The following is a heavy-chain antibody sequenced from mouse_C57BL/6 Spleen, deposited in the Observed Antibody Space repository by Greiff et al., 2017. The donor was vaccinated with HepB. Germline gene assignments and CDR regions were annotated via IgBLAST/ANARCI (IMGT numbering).Heavy chain of an antibody. CDR2: INPSSGYT. CDR1: GYTFTSYT. CDR3: ARKSTRASY. D-gene: IGHD3-1*01. J-gene: IGHJ2*01. Sequence: VNVVESGAELVKPGASVKMSCKASGYTFTSYTMHWVKQRPGQGLEWIGYINPSSGYTKYNQKFKDKATLTADKYSSTAYMQLSSLTSEDSAVYYCARKSTRASYWGQGTTLTVSS. V-gene: IGHV1-4*01.